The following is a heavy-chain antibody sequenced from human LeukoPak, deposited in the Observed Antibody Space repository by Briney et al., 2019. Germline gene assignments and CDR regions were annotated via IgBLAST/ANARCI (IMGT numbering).Heavy chain of an antibody. D-gene: IGHD3-10*01. CDR3: ARVPPYGSGRGYFDY. V-gene: IGHV4-34*01. CDR2: INHSGST. CDR1: GGSFSGYY. Sequence: PSDPLSFTCAAYGGSFSGYYWSWIRKPPGKLLEWMGEINHSGSTNYNPSLKSRVTISVDTSKNQFSLKLSSVTAADTAVYYCARVPPYGSGRGYFDYWGQGTLVTVSS. J-gene: IGHJ4*02.